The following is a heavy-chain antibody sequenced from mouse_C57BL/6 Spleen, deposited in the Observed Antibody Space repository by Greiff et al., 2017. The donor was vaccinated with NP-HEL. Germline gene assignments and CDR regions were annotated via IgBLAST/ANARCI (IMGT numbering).Heavy chain of an antibody. CDR2: IYPGDGDT. D-gene: IGHD1-1*01. Sequence: QVQLQQSGPELVKPGASVKISCKASGYAFSSSWMNWVKPRPGKGLEWIGRIYPGDGDTNYNGKFKGKATLTADKSSSTAYMQLSSLTSEDSAVYFCAITKRQGWYFDVWGTGTTVTVSS. V-gene: IGHV1-82*01. CDR1: GYAFSSSW. J-gene: IGHJ1*03. CDR3: AITKRQGWYFDV.